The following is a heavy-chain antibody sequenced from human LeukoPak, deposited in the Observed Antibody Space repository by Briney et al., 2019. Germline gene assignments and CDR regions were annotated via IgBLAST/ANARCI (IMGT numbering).Heavy chain of an antibody. Sequence: GGSLRLSCAASGFTFSSYGLHWVRQAQGKGLEWVALISSDGSNKYYTDSVKGRFTISRDNSKNTLYLQMNSLRAEDTAVYYCASARALYGYSGYDEPYFDYWGQGTLVTVSS. V-gene: IGHV3-30*03. J-gene: IGHJ4*02. CDR3: ASARALYGYSGYDEPYFDY. CDR1: GFTFSSYG. CDR2: ISSDGSNK. D-gene: IGHD5-12*01.